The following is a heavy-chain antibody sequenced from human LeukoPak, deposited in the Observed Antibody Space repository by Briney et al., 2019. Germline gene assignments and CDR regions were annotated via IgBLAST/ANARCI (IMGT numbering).Heavy chain of an antibody. V-gene: IGHV3-15*01. D-gene: IGHD5-12*01. CDR3: AKDLVATIGNLDY. Sequence: GGSLRLSCAASGFTFSNAWMSWVRQAPGKGLEWVGRIKSKTDGGTTDYAAPVKGRFTISRDDSKNTLYLQMNSLRAEDTAVYYCAKDLVATIGNLDYWGQGTLVTVSP. CDR2: IKSKTDGGTT. J-gene: IGHJ4*02. CDR1: GFTFSNAW.